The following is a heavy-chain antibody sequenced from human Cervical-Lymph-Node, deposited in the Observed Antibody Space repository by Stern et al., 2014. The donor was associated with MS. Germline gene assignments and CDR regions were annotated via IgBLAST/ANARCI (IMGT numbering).Heavy chain of an antibody. D-gene: IGHD2-15*01. CDR3: SRAGAKDSRGGAEFDY. CDR2: INSNTERTAI. J-gene: IGHJ4*02. V-gene: IGHV3-49*03. Sequence: EVQLVESGGGLVQPGRSLRLSCTASGFTFGDYSMSWFRQAPGQRLECVGFINSNTERTAIAYASSVKGRFTISRDDSNSVAYLQMNRLKTEDTALYYCSRAGAKDSRGGAEFDYWGQGTLVTVSS. CDR1: GFTFGDYS.